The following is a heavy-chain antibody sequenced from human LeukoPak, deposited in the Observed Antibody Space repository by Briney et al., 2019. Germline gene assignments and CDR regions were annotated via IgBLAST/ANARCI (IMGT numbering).Heavy chain of an antibody. V-gene: IGHV4-34*01. CDR2: ITYRRGA. J-gene: IGHJ4*02. Sequence: PSETLSLTCAVYGSLDIYYFMFVRQPPGKGLQWLGEITYRRGADYNPSLKSRLTISIDVPQRQISLQLRSVTAADTAVYYCARYVPVKTGTTRSSFDFWGQGTLVTVSS. CDR1: GSLDIYY. D-gene: IGHD1-1*01. CDR3: ARYVPVKTGTTRSSFDF.